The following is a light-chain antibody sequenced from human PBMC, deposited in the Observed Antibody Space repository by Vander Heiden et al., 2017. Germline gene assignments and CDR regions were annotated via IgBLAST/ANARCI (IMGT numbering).Light chain of an antibody. J-gene: IGKJ2*01. CDR1: QTINSW. CDR3: QQYYSFPNT. V-gene: IGKV1-5*03. CDR2: AAS. Sequence: DTQMTQSPSTLSASVGDRVTITCRASQTINSWLAWYQQKPGKAPKLLIYAASSRENGVSSRFSGSGYGTEFTLAISSLQPDDFATYYCQQYYSFPNTFGQGTKLEI.